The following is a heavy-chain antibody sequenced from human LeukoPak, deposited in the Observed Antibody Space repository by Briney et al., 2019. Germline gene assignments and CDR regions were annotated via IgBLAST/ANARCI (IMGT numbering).Heavy chain of an antibody. V-gene: IGHV4-59*01. CDR3: AREVYSSSWYGGWFDP. CDR1: GGSISSYY. J-gene: IGHJ5*02. D-gene: IGHD6-13*01. Sequence: SETLSLTCTVSGGSISSYYWSWIRQPPGKGLEWIGYIYYSGSTNYNPSLKSRVTISVDTSKNQFSLKLSSVAAADTAVYYCAREVYSSSWYGGWFDPWGQGTLVTVSS. CDR2: IYYSGST.